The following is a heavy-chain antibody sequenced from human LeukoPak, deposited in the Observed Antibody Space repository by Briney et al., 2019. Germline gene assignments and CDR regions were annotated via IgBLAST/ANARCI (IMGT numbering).Heavy chain of an antibody. Sequence: SETLSLTCTVSGGSITNNNYYWGWTRQPPGKGLEWIGSIYFSGSTYYNPSLKSRVTISVDTSKNQFSLNLTSVTAADTAVYYCATLLAGEWGQGTLVTVSS. V-gene: IGHV4-39*01. CDR2: IYFSGST. CDR1: GGSITNNNYY. J-gene: IGHJ4*02. D-gene: IGHD3-3*02. CDR3: ATLLAGE.